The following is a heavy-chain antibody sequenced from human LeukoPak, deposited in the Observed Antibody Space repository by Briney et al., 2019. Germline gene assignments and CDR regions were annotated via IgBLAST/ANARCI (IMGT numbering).Heavy chain of an antibody. CDR2: IYSGGST. D-gene: IGHD3-22*01. CDR1: GFTFSSYA. J-gene: IGHJ4*02. Sequence: GGSLRLSCAASGFTFSSYAMHWIRQAPGKGLEWVSVIYSGGSTYYADSVKGRFTISRDNSKNTLYLQMNSLRAEDTAVYYCARESSSRKGMIDTTLIGWGQGTLVTVSS. CDR3: ARESSSRKGMIDTTLIG. V-gene: IGHV3-66*01.